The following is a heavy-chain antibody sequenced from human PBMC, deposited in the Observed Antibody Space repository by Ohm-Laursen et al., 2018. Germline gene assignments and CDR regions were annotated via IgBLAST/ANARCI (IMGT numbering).Heavy chain of an antibody. CDR2: INPNSGGT. Sequence: ASVKVSCKASGYTFTGYYMHWVRQAPGQGFEWMGWINPNSGGTNYAQKFQGRVTMARDTSISTAYMELSRLRSDDTAVYYCAREAQTLGFDPWGQGTLVTVSS. J-gene: IGHJ5*02. CDR3: AREAQTLGFDP. CDR1: GYTFTGYY. V-gene: IGHV1-2*02.